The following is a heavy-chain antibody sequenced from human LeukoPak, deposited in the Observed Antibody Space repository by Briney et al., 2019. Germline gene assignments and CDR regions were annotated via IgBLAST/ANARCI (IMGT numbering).Heavy chain of an antibody. CDR1: GFTFSDHY. J-gene: IGHJ4*02. V-gene: IGHV3-72*01. CDR2: TRNKANSYTT. Sequence: GGSLRLSCAASGFTFSDHYMDWVRQAPGKGLEWVGRTRNKANSYTTEYAASVKGRFTISRDDSTNSLYLQMNSLKTEDTAVYYCVRDFDYWGQGTLVTVSS. CDR3: VRDFDY.